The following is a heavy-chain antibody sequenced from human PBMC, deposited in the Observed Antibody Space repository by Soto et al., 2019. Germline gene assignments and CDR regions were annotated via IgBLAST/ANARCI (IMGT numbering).Heavy chain of an antibody. D-gene: IGHD1-1*01. CDR3: AKSVYNWNDGFFDY. CDR2: ISYDGINK. Sequence: GGSIRVSCRAAGFTFSGYGMRWVRQEPGKGLEWVAVISYDGINKYYADSVKGRFTISRDNSKNTLYLQMNSLRAEDTAVYYCAKSVYNWNDGFFDYWGQGTLVTVSS. CDR1: GFTFSGYG. V-gene: IGHV3-30*18. J-gene: IGHJ4*02.